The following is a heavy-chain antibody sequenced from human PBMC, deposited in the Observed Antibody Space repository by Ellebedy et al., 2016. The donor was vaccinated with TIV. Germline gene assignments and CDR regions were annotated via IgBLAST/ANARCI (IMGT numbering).Heavy chain of an antibody. CDR2: MDPNSGYT. J-gene: IGHJ6*02. CDR1: GYTFTSSD. CDR3: ARRDGMDV. V-gene: IGHV1-8*01. Sequence: ASVKVSXXASGYTFTSSDINWVRQATGQGLEWTAWMDPNSGYTGYAQNLQGRLTVTSDTSIGTAYMELSNLRSEDTAVYYCARRDGMDVWGQGTTVIVSS.